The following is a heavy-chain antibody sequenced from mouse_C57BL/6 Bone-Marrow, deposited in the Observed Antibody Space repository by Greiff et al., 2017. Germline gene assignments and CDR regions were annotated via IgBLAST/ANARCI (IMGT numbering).Heavy chain of an antibody. CDR1: GFTFSSYA. Sequence: EVQLVESGGGLVKPGGSLKLSCAASGFTFSSYAMSWVRQTPEKRLEWVATISDGGSYTYYPDNVKGRFTISRDNAKNNLYLQMSHLKSEDTAMYYCARVGFYYGNYGAMDYWGQGTSVTVSS. CDR3: ARVGFYYGNYGAMDY. V-gene: IGHV5-4*01. D-gene: IGHD2-1*01. J-gene: IGHJ4*01. CDR2: ISDGGSYT.